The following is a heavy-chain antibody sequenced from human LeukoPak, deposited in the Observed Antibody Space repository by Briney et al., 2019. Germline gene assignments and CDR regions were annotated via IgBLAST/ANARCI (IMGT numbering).Heavy chain of an antibody. D-gene: IGHD3/OR15-3a*01. CDR2: IYYTGNT. J-gene: IGHJ4*02. CDR3: ARQTGSGLFILP. Sequence: SETLSLTCTVSGGSISSSNSYWGWIRQPPGKGLEWIGSIYYTGNTYYNASLKSQVSISIDTSKNQFSLRLTSVTAADTAVYFCARQTGSGLFILPGGQGTLVTVSS. V-gene: IGHV4-39*01. CDR1: GGSISSSNSY.